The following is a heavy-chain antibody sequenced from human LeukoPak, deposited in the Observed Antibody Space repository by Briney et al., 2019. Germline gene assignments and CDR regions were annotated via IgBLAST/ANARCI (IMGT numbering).Heavy chain of an antibody. J-gene: IGHJ4*02. CDR2: ITGNGATT. CDR1: GFTFSSYS. CDR3: ANDLGWIQLNLG. D-gene: IGHD5-18*01. Sequence: GGSLRLSCAASGFTFSSYSMNWFRQAPGKGLEWVSGITGNGATTYYADSVKGRFTISRDNSRNTVYLQMNSLRAEDTAVYYCANDLGWIQLNLGRGQGTLVTVSS. V-gene: IGHV3-23*01.